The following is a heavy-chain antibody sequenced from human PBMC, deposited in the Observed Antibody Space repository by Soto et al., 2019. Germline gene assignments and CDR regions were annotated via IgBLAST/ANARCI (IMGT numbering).Heavy chain of an antibody. CDR3: ARQIYDSDTGPNFQYYFDS. CDR2: IDPSDSQT. CDR1: GYSFAGYW. D-gene: IGHD3-22*01. Sequence: GESLKISCKGSGYSFAGYWVTWVRQKPGKGLEWMGRIDPSDSQTYYSPSFRGHVTISVTKSITTVFLQWSSLRASDTATYYCARQIYDSDTGPNFQYYFDSWGQGTPVTVSS. J-gene: IGHJ4*02. V-gene: IGHV5-10-1*01.